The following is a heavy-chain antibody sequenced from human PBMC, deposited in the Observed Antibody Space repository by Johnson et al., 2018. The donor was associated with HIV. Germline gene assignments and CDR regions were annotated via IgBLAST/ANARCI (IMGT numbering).Heavy chain of an antibody. CDR2: ISYDGSNK. J-gene: IGHJ3*02. Sequence: QVQLVESGGGLVQPGRSLRLSCAASGFTFSSYAMHWVRQAPGKGLEWVAVISYDGSNKYYADSVKGRFTISRDNSKNTLYLQMNSLRAEDTAVYYCARAAAARSSGHDAFDIWGQGTMVTVSS. CDR3: ARAAAARSSGHDAFDI. D-gene: IGHD6-6*01. CDR1: GFTFSSYA. V-gene: IGHV3-30-3*01.